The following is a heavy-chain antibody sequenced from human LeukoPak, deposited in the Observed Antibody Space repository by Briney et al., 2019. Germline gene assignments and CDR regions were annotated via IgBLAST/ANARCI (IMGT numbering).Heavy chain of an antibody. CDR1: GYSISSGYY. D-gene: IGHD4-17*01. Sequence: SETLSLTCAVSGYSISSGYYWGWIRQPPGKGLEWIGYIYYSGSTNYNPSLKSRVTISVDTSKNQFSLKLSSVTAADTAVYYCARGGLTTVTDWFDPWGQGTLVTVSS. V-gene: IGHV4-61*01. CDR3: ARGGLTTVTDWFDP. J-gene: IGHJ5*02. CDR2: IYYSGST.